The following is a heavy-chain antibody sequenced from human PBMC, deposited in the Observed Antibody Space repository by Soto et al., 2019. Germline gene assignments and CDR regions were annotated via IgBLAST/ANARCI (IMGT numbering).Heavy chain of an antibody. CDR2: IYYSGST. Sequence: LSLTCTVSGGSISSGGYYWSWIRQHPGKGLEWIGYIYYSGSTYYNPSLKSRVTISVDTSKNQFSLKLSSVTAADTAVYYCAREREGTYYYDSSGYSYFDYWGQGTLVTVS. D-gene: IGHD3-22*01. CDR1: GGSISSGGYY. CDR3: AREREGTYYYDSSGYSYFDY. V-gene: IGHV4-31*03. J-gene: IGHJ4*02.